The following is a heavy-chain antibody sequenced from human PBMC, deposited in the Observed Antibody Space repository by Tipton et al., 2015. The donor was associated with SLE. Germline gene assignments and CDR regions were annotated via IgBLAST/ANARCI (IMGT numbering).Heavy chain of an antibody. Sequence: ILSLTCAVYGGSFSGYYWSWIRQPPGKGLEWIGEINHSGSTNYNPSLKSRVTIAVDTLKNQFSLNLSSVTAADTAVYYCARGGGWELWYFDYWGQGTLVTVSS. CDR3: ARGGGWELWYFDY. J-gene: IGHJ4*02. CDR2: INHSGST. V-gene: IGHV4-34*01. CDR1: GGSFSGYY. D-gene: IGHD1-26*01.